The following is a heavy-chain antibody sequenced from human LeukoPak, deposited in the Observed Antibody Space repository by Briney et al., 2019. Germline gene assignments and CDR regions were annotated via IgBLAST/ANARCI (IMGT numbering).Heavy chain of an antibody. D-gene: IGHD6-19*01. Sequence: SETLSLTCTVSGGSISTYYWSWLRQPPGKGLEWIGYIYYSGSTNYNPSLKSRVTLSVDTSKNQFSLKLSSVTAADTAVYYCARAYRSAWTDPFDYWGQGSLVTVSS. CDR3: ARAYRSAWTDPFDY. V-gene: IGHV4-59*01. CDR1: GGSISTYY. CDR2: IYYSGST. J-gene: IGHJ4*02.